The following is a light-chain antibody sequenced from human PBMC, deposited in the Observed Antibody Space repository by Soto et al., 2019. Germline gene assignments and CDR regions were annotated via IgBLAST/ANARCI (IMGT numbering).Light chain of an antibody. CDR2: DAS. CDR3: QQYNNWPRT. CDR1: QSVSSK. Sequence: EIVMTQSPASLSVSPGERATLSCRASQSVSSKLPWYQQKPGQAPRLLIYDASTRATGFPARFSGSGSGTEFTLTISSLQSEDFAVYYCQQYNNWPRTFGQGTKVEIK. V-gene: IGKV3-15*01. J-gene: IGKJ1*01.